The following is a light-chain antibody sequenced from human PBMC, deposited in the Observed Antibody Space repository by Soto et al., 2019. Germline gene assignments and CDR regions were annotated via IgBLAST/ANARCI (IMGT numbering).Light chain of an antibody. V-gene: IGKV2-28*01. J-gene: IGKJ5*01. CDR3: MQALQSLT. Sequence: EIVMTQSPLTLPVTPGEPASXSCRSNQSLLYNNTYNYLDWYVQKPGQSPQLLIYFGSNRAPGVPDRFSGSGSGTDFTLKINRVEAEDVGTYYCMQALQSLTFGQGTRLEVK. CDR1: QSLLYNNTYNY. CDR2: FGS.